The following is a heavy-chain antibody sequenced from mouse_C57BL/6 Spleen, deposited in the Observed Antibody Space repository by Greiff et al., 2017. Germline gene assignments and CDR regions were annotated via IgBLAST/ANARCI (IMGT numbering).Heavy chain of an antibody. Sequence: DVKLVESGPELVKPGASVKIPCKASGYTFTDYNMDWVKQSHGKSLEWIGDINPNNGGTIYNQKFKGKATLTVDKSSSTAYMELRSLTSEDTAVYYCARLLGGVFAYWGQGTLVTVSA. CDR2: INPNNGGT. V-gene: IGHV1-18*01. J-gene: IGHJ3*01. CDR1: GYTFTDYN. D-gene: IGHD4-1*01. CDR3: ARLLGGVFAY.